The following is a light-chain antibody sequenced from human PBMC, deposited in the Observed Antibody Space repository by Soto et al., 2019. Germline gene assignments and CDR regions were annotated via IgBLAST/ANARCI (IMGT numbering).Light chain of an antibody. Sequence: QSALTQPASVSGSPGQSITISCTGTSSDVGGYNYVSWYQQHPGKAPKLMIYEVSNRPSGVSNRFSGFKSGNTASLTITGLQAEDEADYYCNSYTSSSTLYVFGTGTKLTVL. CDR2: EVS. V-gene: IGLV2-14*01. J-gene: IGLJ1*01. CDR1: SSDVGGYNY. CDR3: NSYTSSSTLYV.